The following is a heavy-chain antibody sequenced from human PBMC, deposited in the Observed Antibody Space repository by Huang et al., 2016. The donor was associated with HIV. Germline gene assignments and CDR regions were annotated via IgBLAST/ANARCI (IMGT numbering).Heavy chain of an antibody. CDR2: ISYDGTNK. CDR3: AKEFDILTGYYYSGSDY. CDR1: GFTFSSFG. Sequence: QVQLVESGGGVVQPGRSLRLSCVASGFTFSSFGMNWVRQAPGKGLEGVAVISYDGTNKYYAGSVKGRFTISRDNSKNTLYLQMNSLKPEDTAVYYCAKEFDILTGYYYSGSDYWGQGTLVTVSS. V-gene: IGHV3-30*18. J-gene: IGHJ4*02. D-gene: IGHD3-9*01.